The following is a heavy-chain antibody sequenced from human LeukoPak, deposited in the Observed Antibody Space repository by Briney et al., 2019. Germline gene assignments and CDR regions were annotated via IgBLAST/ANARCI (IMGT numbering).Heavy chain of an antibody. Sequence: ASVKVSCKASGYTFTGYYMHWVRQAPGQGLEWMGWINPNSGGTNYAQKFQGRVTMTRDTSISTAYMELSRLRSDDTAVYYCARGQQWLVPSFDYWGQGTLVTVSS. CDR1: GYTFTGYY. V-gene: IGHV1-2*02. D-gene: IGHD6-19*01. CDR3: ARGQQWLVPSFDY. CDR2: INPNSGGT. J-gene: IGHJ4*02.